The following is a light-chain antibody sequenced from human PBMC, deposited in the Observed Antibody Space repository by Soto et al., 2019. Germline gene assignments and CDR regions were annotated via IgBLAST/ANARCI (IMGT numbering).Light chain of an antibody. Sequence: QSALTKPASVSGSPGQSITISCTGTSSDVGGYNHDSWYQHSPGKAPKLILFVVSNRPSGVSHRFSGSKSGNTASLTISGLQAEDEADYYCCSYTSLSTVVFGGGTKLTVL. J-gene: IGLJ2*01. V-gene: IGLV2-14*01. CDR1: SSDVGGYNH. CDR2: VVS. CDR3: CSYTSLSTVV.